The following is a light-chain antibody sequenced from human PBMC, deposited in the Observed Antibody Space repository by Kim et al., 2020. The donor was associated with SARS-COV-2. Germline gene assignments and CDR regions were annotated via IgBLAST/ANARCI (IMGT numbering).Light chain of an antibody. Sequence: SESVGYGVTISCRASQGISNYLAWYQQKPGQAPKLLIYAASALQFGVSSRFNGSGSGTDFTLTISDLQPEDVATYYCQKYNTAPWTFGHGTKVEIK. V-gene: IGKV1-27*01. J-gene: IGKJ1*01. CDR2: AAS. CDR3: QKYNTAPWT. CDR1: QGISNY.